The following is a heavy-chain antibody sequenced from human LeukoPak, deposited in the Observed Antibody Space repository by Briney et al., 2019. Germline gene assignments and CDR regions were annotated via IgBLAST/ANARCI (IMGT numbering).Heavy chain of an antibody. J-gene: IGHJ4*02. CDR2: INHSGCT. V-gene: IGHV4-34*01. Sequence: NSSETLSLTCAVYGGSFSGYYWSWIRQPPGKGLEWIGEINHSGCTNYNPSLKSRVTISVDTSKNQFSLKLSSVTAADTAVYYCARGSLRDSSSWKNDYWGQGTLVTVSS. D-gene: IGHD6-13*01. CDR3: ARGSLRDSSSWKNDY. CDR1: GGSFSGYY.